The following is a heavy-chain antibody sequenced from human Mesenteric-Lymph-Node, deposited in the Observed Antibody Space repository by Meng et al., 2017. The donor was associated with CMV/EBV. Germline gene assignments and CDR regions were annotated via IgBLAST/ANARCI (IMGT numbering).Heavy chain of an antibody. D-gene: IGHD1-1*01. CDR2: VIGSGANT. CDR3: AKRYTDNWYYFGY. J-gene: IGHJ4*02. Sequence: GGSLRLSCASSGFTFSNYAMSWVRQAPGKGLEWVSSVIGSGANTYYADSVKGRFTISRDNSKNTLSLQMNSLRVEDTAIYYCAKRYTDNWYYFGYWGQGTLVTVSS. V-gene: IGHV3-23*01. CDR1: GFTFSNYA.